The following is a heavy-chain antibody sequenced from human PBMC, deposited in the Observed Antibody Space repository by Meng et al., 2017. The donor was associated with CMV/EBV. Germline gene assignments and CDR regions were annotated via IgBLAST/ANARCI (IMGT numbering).Heavy chain of an antibody. CDR2: INHSGST. Sequence: TLSLTCAVYGGSVSGYYWSWIRQPPGKGLEWIGEINHSGSTNYNPSLKSRVTISVDTSKNQFSLKLSSVTAADTAVYYCARGRWLRYWGQGTLVTVSS. D-gene: IGHD3-22*01. V-gene: IGHV4-34*01. J-gene: IGHJ4*02. CDR1: GGSVSGYY. CDR3: ARGRWLRY.